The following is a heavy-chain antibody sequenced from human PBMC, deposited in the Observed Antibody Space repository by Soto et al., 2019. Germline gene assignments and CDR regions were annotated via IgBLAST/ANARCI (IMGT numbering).Heavy chain of an antibody. J-gene: IGHJ6*02. CDR3: ARHPFSSSWYYYYYGMEV. CDR2: TSHDEVT. V-gene: IGHV4-4*02. CDR1: SGSIDNIYC. D-gene: IGHD6-13*01. Sequence: ASETLSLTCAVSSGSIDNIYCWSWVRQSPGKGLEWIGETSHDEVTNYNPSLEGRVTISIDKSKNQFSLKLSSVTAADTAVYYCARHPFSSSWYYYYYGMEVWGQGTTVTVSS.